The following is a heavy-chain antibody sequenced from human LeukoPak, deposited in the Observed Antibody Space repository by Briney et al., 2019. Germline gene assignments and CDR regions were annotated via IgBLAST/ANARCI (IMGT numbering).Heavy chain of an antibody. Sequence: ASVKVSCTASGYTFTGYYMHWVRQAPGQGLEWMGWINPNSGGTNYAQKSQGRVTMTRDTSISTAYMELSRLRSDDTAVYYCARSQIAVAAYDAFDIWGQGAMVTVSS. D-gene: IGHD6-19*01. CDR2: INPNSGGT. CDR1: GYTFTGYY. V-gene: IGHV1-2*02. J-gene: IGHJ3*02. CDR3: ARSQIAVAAYDAFDI.